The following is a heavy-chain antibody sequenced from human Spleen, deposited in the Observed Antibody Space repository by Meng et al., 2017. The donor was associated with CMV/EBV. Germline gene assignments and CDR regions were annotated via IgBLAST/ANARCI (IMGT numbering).Heavy chain of an antibody. CDR3: TAPQSPVG. V-gene: IGHV3-73*01. J-gene: IGHJ4*02. Sequence: GGSLRLSCAASGFNFSGFVFHWVRQPSGKGLEWVGRIRNKASGYATAYTASLKGRFTISRDDSKNTAYLQMNSLKTEDTAVYYCTAPQSPVGWGQGTLVTVSS. CDR2: IRNKASGYAT. CDR1: GFNFSGFV. D-gene: IGHD1-26*01.